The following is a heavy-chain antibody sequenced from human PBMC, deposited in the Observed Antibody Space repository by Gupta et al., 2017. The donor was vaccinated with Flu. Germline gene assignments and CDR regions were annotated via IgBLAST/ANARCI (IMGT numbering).Heavy chain of an antibody. CDR1: GGSISSGGYY. CDR3: ARDREYNILTRLGGVDV. Sequence: QVQLLASGPGLVKPSQTLSLTCTVSGGSISSGGYYWSWIRQHPGKGLEWIGYIYYSGSTYYNPSLKSRISISMDTSKNQFSLRLSSVSAADTAVYYCARDREYNILTRLGGVDVWGQGTTVTVSS. D-gene: IGHD3-9*01. J-gene: IGHJ6*02. V-gene: IGHV4-31*03. CDR2: IYYSGST.